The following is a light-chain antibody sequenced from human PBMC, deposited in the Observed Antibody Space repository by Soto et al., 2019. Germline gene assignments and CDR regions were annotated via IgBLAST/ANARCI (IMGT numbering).Light chain of an antibody. Sequence: QSVLTQPPSASGTPGQRVPISCSGSRSNIGSNAVSWSQQLPGTAPKLLIYNDNQRPSGVPDRFSASKSGTSASLAISGLQSEDEADYYCAAWDDSLNARGVFGGGTKLTVL. J-gene: IGLJ3*02. V-gene: IGLV1-44*01. CDR1: RSNIGSNA. CDR3: AAWDDSLNARGV. CDR2: NDN.